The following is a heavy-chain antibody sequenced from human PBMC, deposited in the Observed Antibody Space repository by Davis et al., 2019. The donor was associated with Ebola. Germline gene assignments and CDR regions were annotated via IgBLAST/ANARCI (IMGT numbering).Heavy chain of an antibody. CDR3: ARDRAVTTILVYYYYGMDV. CDR1: GFTFSSYA. J-gene: IGHJ6*02. D-gene: IGHD4-11*01. Sequence: GGSLRLSCAASGFTFSSYAMSWVRQAPGMGLGWVSAISDSGGSTYYADSVKGRFTISRDNAKNSLYLQMNSLRAEDTAVYYCARDRAVTTILVYYYYGMDVWGQGTTVTVSS. V-gene: IGHV3-23*01. CDR2: ISDSGGST.